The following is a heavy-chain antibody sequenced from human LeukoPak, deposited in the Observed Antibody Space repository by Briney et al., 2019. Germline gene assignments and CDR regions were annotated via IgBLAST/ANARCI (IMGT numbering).Heavy chain of an antibody. CDR3: ARKGLFPNWFDP. CDR2: ISVYNGNT. D-gene: IGHD2-21*01. J-gene: IGHJ5*02. CDR1: GYTFTSYD. Sequence: AASVKVSCKAYGYTFTSYDISWVRQAPGQGLEWMGWISVYNGNTNYAQKLQGRVTMTTDTSTGTAYMELRSLRSDDTAVYYCARKGLFPNWFDPWGQGTLVTVSS. V-gene: IGHV1-18*01.